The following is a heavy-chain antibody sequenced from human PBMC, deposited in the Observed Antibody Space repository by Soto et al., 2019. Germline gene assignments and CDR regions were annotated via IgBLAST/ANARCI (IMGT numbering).Heavy chain of an antibody. CDR1: GGSISSYY. J-gene: IGHJ5*01. CDR2: IYYSVST. V-gene: IGHV4-59*08. Sequence: SETLSLTCTVSGGSISSYYWSWIRQPPGKGLEWIGYIYYSVSTNYNPSLKSRITINPDISNNQVSLHLNSVTPDDTAVYYCVRLIGNSWLDSWGQGTLVTVSS. CDR3: VRLIGNSWLDS.